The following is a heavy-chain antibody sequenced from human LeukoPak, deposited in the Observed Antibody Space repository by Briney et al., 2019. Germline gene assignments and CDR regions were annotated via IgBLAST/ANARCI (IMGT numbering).Heavy chain of an antibody. CDR2: FDPEDGET. J-gene: IGHJ6*03. V-gene: IGHV1-24*01. Sequence: ASVKVSCKVSGYTLTELSMHWVRQAPGKGLEWMGGFDPEDGETIYAQKFQGRVTMTEDTSTDTAYMELSSLRSEDTAVYYCATAVTGAGGFYYYYMDVWGKGTTVTVSS. CDR1: GYTLTELS. CDR3: ATAVTGAGGFYYYYMDV. D-gene: IGHD7-27*01.